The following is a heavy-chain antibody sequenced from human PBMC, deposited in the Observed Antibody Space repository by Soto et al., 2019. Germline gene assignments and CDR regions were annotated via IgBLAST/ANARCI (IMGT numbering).Heavy chain of an antibody. CDR3: ARDRDLYSYGHGPFDY. CDR1: GYTFTSYG. V-gene: IGHV1-18*01. J-gene: IGHJ4*02. CDR2: ISAYNGNT. Sequence: VASVKVSCKASGYTFTSYGISWVRQAPGQGLEWMGWISAYNGNTNYAQKLQGRVTMTTDTSTSTAYMELRSLRSDDTAVYYCARDRDLYSYGHGPFDYWGQGTLVTVSS. D-gene: IGHD5-18*01.